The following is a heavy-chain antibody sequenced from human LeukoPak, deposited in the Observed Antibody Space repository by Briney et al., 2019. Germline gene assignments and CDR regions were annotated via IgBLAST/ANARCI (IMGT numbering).Heavy chain of an antibody. J-gene: IGHJ4*02. CDR3: AGGGLEHYDSRSQG. V-gene: IGHV3-48*01. CDR1: GFTFSSYS. CDR2: ISSSSTI. Sequence: GGSLRLSCAASGFTFSSYSMNWVRQAPGKGLEWVSYISSSSTIYYADSVKGRFTISRDNAKNSLYLQMNSLRAEDTAVYYCAGGGLEHYDSRSQGWGQGTLVTVSS. D-gene: IGHD3-22*01.